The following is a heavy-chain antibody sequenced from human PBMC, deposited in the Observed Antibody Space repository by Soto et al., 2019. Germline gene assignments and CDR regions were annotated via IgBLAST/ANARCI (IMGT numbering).Heavy chain of an antibody. CDR1: GFAFSNHE. CDR2: ISSGGHNI. V-gene: IGHV3-48*03. Sequence: GCSLRLSCAASGFAFSNHEFNLVRQAPGKGPEWLAYISSGGHNIYYADSVKGRCAVSRDNAKKSLYLQMSTLRVEDTAVYYCATGDPPYYFYGMEVWGEGTKVTVS. CDR3: ATGDPPYYFYGMEV. J-gene: IGHJ6*02. D-gene: IGHD2-21*01.